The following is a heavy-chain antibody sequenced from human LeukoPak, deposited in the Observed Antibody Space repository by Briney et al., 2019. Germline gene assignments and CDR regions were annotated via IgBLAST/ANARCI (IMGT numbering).Heavy chain of an antibody. V-gene: IGHV3-23*01. CDR1: GFTFSSYA. J-gene: IGHJ4*02. CDR3: ARNRDYDFDY. Sequence: PGGSLRLSCAASGFTFSSYAMTWVRQAPGKGLEWVSTIIGSGGSTYYADSVKGRFTISRDNSKNTLYLQMNSLRAGDTAVYYCARNRDYDFDYWGQGTLVTVSS. D-gene: IGHD4-17*01. CDR2: IIGSGGST.